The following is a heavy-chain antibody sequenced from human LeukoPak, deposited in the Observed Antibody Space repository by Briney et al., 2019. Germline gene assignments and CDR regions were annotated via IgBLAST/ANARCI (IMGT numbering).Heavy chain of an antibody. V-gene: IGHV3-23*01. CDR2: IIGSGSST. D-gene: IGHD3-10*01. CDR1: GFTFSRYA. Sequence: GGSLRLSCAASGFTFSRYAMSWVRQAPGKGLEWVSVIIGSGSSTYYADSVKGRFTISRDNSKNTLYVQMDSLRAEDTAVYYCAKVSYHYYGSGSYVLDYWGQGILVTVSS. CDR3: AKVSYHYYGSGSYVLDY. J-gene: IGHJ4*02.